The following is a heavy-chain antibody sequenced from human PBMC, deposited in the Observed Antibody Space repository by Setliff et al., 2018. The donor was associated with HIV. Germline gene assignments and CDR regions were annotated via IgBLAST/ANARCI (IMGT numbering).Heavy chain of an antibody. V-gene: IGHV4-59*01. CDR2: IYIYNSGST. J-gene: IGHJ4*02. Sequence: KASETLSLTCTVSGGSISSYYWSWIRQPPGKGLEWIGYIYIYNSGSTNYNPSLTSRVAISVDTSRNQFSLKLTSVTAADTAIYYCARGVNFDYWGQGTQVTVPQ. CDR1: GGSISSYY. CDR3: ARGVNFDY. D-gene: IGHD3-3*01.